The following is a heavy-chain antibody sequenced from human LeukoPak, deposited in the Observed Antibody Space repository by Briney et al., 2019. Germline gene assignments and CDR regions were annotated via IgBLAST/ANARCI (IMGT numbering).Heavy chain of an antibody. V-gene: IGHV4-38-2*02. D-gene: IGHD2-8*02. Sequence: SKTLSLTCTVSGYSISTGYYWGWIRQPPGKGLEWIGNFYHSGLTYYNPSLKSRVTISVDTSKNQFSLKLNSVTAADTAVYYCARGRFSGVCYRCNWFDPWGQGTLVTVSS. CDR2: FYHSGLT. CDR1: GYSISTGYY. CDR3: ARGRFSGVCYRCNWFDP. J-gene: IGHJ5*02.